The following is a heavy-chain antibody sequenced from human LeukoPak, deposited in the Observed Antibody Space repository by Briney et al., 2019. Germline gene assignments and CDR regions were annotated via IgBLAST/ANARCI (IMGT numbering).Heavy chain of an antibody. J-gene: IGHJ6*03. Sequence: ASVKVSCKASGYTFTSYYMHWVRQAPGQGLEWMGIINPSGGSTSYAQKFQGRVTMTRDMSTSTVYMELSSLRSEDTAVYYCARDSSGGVYYYYYMDVWGKGTTVTVSS. CDR2: INPSGGST. V-gene: IGHV1-46*01. CDR3: ARDSSGGVYYYYYMDV. CDR1: GYTFTSYY. D-gene: IGHD6-25*01.